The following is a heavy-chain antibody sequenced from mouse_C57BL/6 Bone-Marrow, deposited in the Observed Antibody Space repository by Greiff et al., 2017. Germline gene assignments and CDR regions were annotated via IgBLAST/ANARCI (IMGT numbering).Heavy chain of an antibody. CDR3: ARYGGPTVVDHWYFDV. J-gene: IGHJ1*03. Sequence: QVQLKQSGAELARPGASVKMSCKASGYTFTSYTMHWVKQRPGQGLEWIAYINPGSGYTKYNQKFKDKATFTADKSSSTAYMHLSYLTSEDSTAYYCARYGGPTVVDHWYFDVWGTGTTVTVSS. CDR2: INPGSGYT. D-gene: IGHD1-1*01. V-gene: IGHV1-4*01. CDR1: GYTFTSYT.